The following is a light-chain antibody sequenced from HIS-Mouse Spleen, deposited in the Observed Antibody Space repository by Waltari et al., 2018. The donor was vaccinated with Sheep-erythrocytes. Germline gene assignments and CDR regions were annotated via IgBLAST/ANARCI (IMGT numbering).Light chain of an antibody. CDR3: QSYDSSLSGYVV. J-gene: IGLJ2*01. CDR2: GNG. Sequence: QSVLTQPPSVSGAPGPRVTISCTGLSSNTGPGSAVHWYQQLPGTAPKLLNHGNGNRPSGVPDRFSGSKSGTSASLAITGLQAEDEADYYCQSYDSSLSGYVVFGGGTKLTVL. CDR1: SSNTGPGSA. V-gene: IGLV1-40*01.